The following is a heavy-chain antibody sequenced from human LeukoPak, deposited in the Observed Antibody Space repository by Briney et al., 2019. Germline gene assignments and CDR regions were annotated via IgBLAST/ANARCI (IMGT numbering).Heavy chain of an antibody. D-gene: IGHD1-7*01. CDR3: ITGTTSLDY. CDR1: GYTFTSYG. CDR2: ISAYNGNT. Sequence: ASVEVSCTASGYTFTSYGISWVRQAPGQGLEWMGWISAYNGNTNYAQKLQGRVTMTTDTSTSTAYMELRSLRSDDTAVYYRITGTTSLDYWGQGTLVTVSS. V-gene: IGHV1-18*01. J-gene: IGHJ4*02.